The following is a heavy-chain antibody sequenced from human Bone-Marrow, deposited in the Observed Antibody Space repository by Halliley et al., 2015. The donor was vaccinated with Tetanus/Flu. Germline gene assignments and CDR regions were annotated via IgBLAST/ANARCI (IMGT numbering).Heavy chain of an antibody. J-gene: IGHJ4*02. CDR3: ARGGWELRNFDY. D-gene: IGHD1-26*01. CDR2: IYAGDSDT. CDR1: GYTFTSYW. Sequence: QLVQSGAEVKKPGESLKISCKGSGYTFTSYWIGWMRQMPGKGLEWMGIIYAGDSDTRYSTSFQGQVTISADKSITTAFLQWSSLKASDSAMYYCARGGWELRNFDYWGQGTLVTVSS. V-gene: IGHV5-51*03.